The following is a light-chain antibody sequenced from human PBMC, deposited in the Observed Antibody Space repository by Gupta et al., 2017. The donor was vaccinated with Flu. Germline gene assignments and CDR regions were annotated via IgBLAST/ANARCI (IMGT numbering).Light chain of an antibody. Sequence: PVLPPSPSASASPGASVKVTCTLSSEHSSYAIAWHQQQPGKGPRYVMNVNSDGSHTTGDGIPDRFSGSSSGAERYLTISSRQAEDEDDYYCQTWGTSTWVFGGGTKLTVL. CDR3: QTWGTSTWV. V-gene: IGLV4-69*01. CDR2: VNSDGSH. J-gene: IGLJ3*02. CDR1: SEHSSYA.